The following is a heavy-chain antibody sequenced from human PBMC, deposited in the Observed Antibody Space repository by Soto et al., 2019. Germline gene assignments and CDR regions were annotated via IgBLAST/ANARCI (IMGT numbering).Heavy chain of an antibody. CDR1: GGTFSSYA. CDR2: IIPIFGTA. CDR3: ARDHTADPYYYYYGMDV. V-gene: IGHV1-69*01. Sequence: QVQLVQSGAEVKKPGSSVKVSCKASGGTFSSYAISWVRQAPGQGLEWMGGIIPIFGTANYAQKFQGRVTLTADESTSTAYMELSSLRSEDTAVYYCARDHTADPYYYYYGMDVWGQGTTVTVSS. D-gene: IGHD2-2*01. J-gene: IGHJ6*02.